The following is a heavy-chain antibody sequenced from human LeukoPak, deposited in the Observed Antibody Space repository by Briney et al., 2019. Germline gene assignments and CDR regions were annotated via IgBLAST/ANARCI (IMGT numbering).Heavy chain of an antibody. J-gene: IGHJ4*02. D-gene: IGHD2-2*01. V-gene: IGHV4-31*03. Sequence: SETLSLTCTVSGGSISSGGYYWSWIRQHPGKGLEWIGYIYYSGSTYYNPSLKSRVTISVDTSKNQFSLKLSSVTAADTAVYYCARGRSTSPFDYWGQGTLVTVSS. CDR1: GGSISSGGYY. CDR2: IYYSGST. CDR3: ARGRSTSPFDY.